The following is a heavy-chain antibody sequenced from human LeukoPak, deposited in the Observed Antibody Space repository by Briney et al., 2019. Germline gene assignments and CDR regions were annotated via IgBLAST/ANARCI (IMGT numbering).Heavy chain of an antibody. V-gene: IGHV3-7*01. D-gene: IGHD2-21*02. J-gene: IGHJ4*02. CDR3: ARDIVVVTAIRSRGD. Sequence: QSGGSLRLSCAASGFTFSSYAMSWVRQAPGKGLEWVANIKQDGSEKYYVDSVRGRFTISRDNAKNSLYLQMNSLRAEDTAVYYCARDIVVVTAIRSRGDWGQGTLVTVSS. CDR1: GFTFSSYA. CDR2: IKQDGSEK.